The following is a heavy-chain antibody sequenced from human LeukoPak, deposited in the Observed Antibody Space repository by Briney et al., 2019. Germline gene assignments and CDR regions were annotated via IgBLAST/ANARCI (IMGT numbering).Heavy chain of an antibody. CDR2: ISAYNGNT. CDR3: ARDGTEDVRRSSQFFVKYNYNGMDV. D-gene: IGHD6-13*01. J-gene: IGHJ6*02. CDR1: GDTFATYG. Sequence: ASVKVSCKASGDTFATYGISWVRQAPGQGLEWIGWISAYNGNTNYAQNLQDRVRLTTDTSATTIYMELTSLRSDDTAIYYCARDGTEDVRRSSQFFVKYNYNGMDVWGQGTTVTVSS. V-gene: IGHV1-18*01.